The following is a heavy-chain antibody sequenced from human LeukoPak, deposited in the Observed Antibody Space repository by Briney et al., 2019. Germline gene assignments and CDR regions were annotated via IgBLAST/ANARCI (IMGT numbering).Heavy chain of an antibody. CDR1: GDSFKNYA. D-gene: IGHD4-17*01. CDR3: ARSKSVTYGFDY. V-gene: IGHV1-69*05. CDR2: ILTVFGTT. Sequence: SVKVSCKASGDSFKNYAVSWVRQAPGQGFEWMGGILTVFGTTNYERKFQDRLTITTDESTTTAYMELNSLTSDDTAVYYCARSKSVTYGFDYWGQGTLVIVSS. J-gene: IGHJ4*02.